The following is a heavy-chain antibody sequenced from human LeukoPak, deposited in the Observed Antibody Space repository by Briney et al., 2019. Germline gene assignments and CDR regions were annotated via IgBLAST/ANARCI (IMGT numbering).Heavy chain of an antibody. Sequence: PSETLSLTCTVSGGSISSYYWSWIRQPAGKGLEWIGRIYTSGSTNYNPSLKSRVTMSVDTSKNQFSLKLSSVTAAGTAVYYCARDRGYGDKNWFDPWGQGTLVTVSS. J-gene: IGHJ5*02. V-gene: IGHV4-4*07. CDR3: ARDRGYGDKNWFDP. D-gene: IGHD4-17*01. CDR1: GGSISSYY. CDR2: IYTSGST.